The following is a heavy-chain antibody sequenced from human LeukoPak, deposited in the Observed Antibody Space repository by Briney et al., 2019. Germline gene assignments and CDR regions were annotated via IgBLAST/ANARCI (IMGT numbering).Heavy chain of an antibody. J-gene: IGHJ4*02. V-gene: IGHV3-21*01. CDR1: RLGSSGYS. CDR3: AGNNYASGTFLVY. Sequence: GGSLRLSCAASRLGSSGYSLNWVRQAPGRGLEWVSSFSGTGRHIYYADSVRGRFTVARDNANNSLSLQMNNLRAEDTAVYFCAGNNYASGTFLVYWGQGTLVTVSS. CDR2: FSGTGRHI. D-gene: IGHD3-10*01.